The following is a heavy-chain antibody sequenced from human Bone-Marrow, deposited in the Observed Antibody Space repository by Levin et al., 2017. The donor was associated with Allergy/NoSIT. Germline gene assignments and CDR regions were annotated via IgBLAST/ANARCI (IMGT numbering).Heavy chain of an antibody. Sequence: GGSLRLSCAASGFTFADYTMHWVRQVPGKGLEWVSLINWDGATTYYADSVKGRFTISRDNSKNSLYLQMNSLRTEDTALYYCAKDQGVYCTKTSCYIWGMDGWGRGTTVTVSS. J-gene: IGHJ6*02. V-gene: IGHV3-43*01. CDR3: AKDQGVYCTKTSCYIWGMDG. CDR1: GFTFADYT. CDR2: INWDGATT. D-gene: IGHD2-2*02.